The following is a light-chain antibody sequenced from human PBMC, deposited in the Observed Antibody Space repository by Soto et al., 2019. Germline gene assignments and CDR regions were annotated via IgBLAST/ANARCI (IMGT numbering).Light chain of an antibody. V-gene: IGLV1-47*01. CDR2: RND. CDR3: AAWDDSLSGYV. CDR1: ISNIGSNY. J-gene: IGLJ1*01. Sequence: QSVLTQPPPASGTPGQRVTISCSGSISNIGSNYVYWYQQLPGTAPKLLIYRNDQRPSGVPDRFSGSKSKSGTSASLAISGLRSEDEADYYCAAWDDSLSGYVFGTGTKLTVL.